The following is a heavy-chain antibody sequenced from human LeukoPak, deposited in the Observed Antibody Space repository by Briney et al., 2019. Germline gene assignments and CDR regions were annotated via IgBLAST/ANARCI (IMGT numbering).Heavy chain of an antibody. J-gene: IGHJ6*02. CDR3: ARVRGYCSGGSCYSGSYHYGMEV. CDR1: GASISSSNW. Sequence: SETLPQTCAGSGASISSSNWWSWVRQPPGMGLEWIGEIFHSGRTNYNPSLKSRVTISVDKSKKQFSLKLRSVTTADTAVYYCARVRGYCSGGSCYSGSYHYGMEVWGPGTKVTVSS. CDR2: IFHSGRT. V-gene: IGHV4-4*02. D-gene: IGHD2-15*01.